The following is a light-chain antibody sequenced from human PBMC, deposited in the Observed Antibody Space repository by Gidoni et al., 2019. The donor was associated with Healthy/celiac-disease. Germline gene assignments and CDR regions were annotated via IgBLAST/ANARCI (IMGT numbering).Light chain of an antibody. J-gene: IGKJ4*01. V-gene: IGKV1-8*01. CDR3: QQYYSYPHT. Sequence: AIRMTQSPSSFSASTGDRVTITCRASQGISSYLAWYQQKPGKAPKLLIYAASTLQSGVPSKFSGRGFWTEFTLTISCLQSEDFSTYYCQQYYSYPHTFGGGTKVEIK. CDR2: AAS. CDR1: QGISSY.